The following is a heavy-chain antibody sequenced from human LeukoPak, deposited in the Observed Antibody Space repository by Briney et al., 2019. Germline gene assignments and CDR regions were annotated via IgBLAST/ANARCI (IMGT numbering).Heavy chain of an antibody. D-gene: IGHD2-21*02. Sequence: GGSLRLSCVASGFTFSTYSINWVRHAPGKGLEWISYISSGGTTTYYADSVKGRFTISRDNAQNSMYLQMNSLRVEDTAVYYCTSWGDTTAEYFQRWGQGTLVTVSS. CDR3: TSWGDTTAEYFQR. CDR1: GFTFSTYS. CDR2: ISSGGTTT. J-gene: IGHJ1*01. V-gene: IGHV3-48*04.